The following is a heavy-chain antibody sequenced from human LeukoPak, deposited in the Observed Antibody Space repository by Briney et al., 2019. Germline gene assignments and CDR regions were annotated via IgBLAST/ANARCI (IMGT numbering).Heavy chain of an antibody. V-gene: IGHV3-30*18. CDR2: ISYDGNTK. CDR1: GFTFSSYN. CDR3: AKNSRVVVVTPNDY. D-gene: IGHD2-2*01. Sequence: GGSLRLSCAASGFTFSSYNMNWVRQAPGKGLEWVAVISYDGNTKFYADSVEGRFTISRDNSKNSLYLQMNSLRAEDTAVYYCAKNSRVVVVTPNDYWGQGTLVTVSS. J-gene: IGHJ4*02.